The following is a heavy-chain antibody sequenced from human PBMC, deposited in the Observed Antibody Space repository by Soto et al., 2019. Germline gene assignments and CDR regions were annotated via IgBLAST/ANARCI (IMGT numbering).Heavy chain of an antibody. D-gene: IGHD2-8*01. J-gene: IGHJ6*02. V-gene: IGHV4-59*01. CDR3: ANVPPYAGTSCASYIDVDD. Sequence: SETLSLTCTVSSGSIHNYYWSWIRQSPGKGPEWIGYVHYSGSTNYNPSLKSRLVISIDASKNQFSLKLSSVTDADTAVYFCANVPPYAGTSCASYIDVDDWGQGTTVTVSS. CDR1: SGSIHNYY. CDR2: VHYSGST.